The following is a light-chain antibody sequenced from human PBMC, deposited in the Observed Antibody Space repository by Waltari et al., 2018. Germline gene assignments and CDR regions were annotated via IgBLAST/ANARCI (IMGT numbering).Light chain of an antibody. V-gene: IGLV2-23*02. CDR3: CSYNDGPYV. CDR1: SSDVGTYNL. CDR2: EVT. J-gene: IGLJ1*01. Sequence: QSALTQPASVSGSPGQSITISCTGTSSDVGTYNLVSWYQQHPGKAPKLMIYEVTKRPSGVSMRFSASRSGNTASLTISGLQAEDEADYHCCSYNDGPYVFGTGTKVTVL.